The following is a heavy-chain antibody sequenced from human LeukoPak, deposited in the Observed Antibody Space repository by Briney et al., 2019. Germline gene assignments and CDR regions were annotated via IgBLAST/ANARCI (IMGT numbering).Heavy chain of an antibody. CDR2: IKQDGSEK. D-gene: IGHD1-1*01. V-gene: IGHV3-7*01. CDR1: GFTSSSYW. CDR3: ARDAGTLDY. J-gene: IGHJ4*02. Sequence: GGSLRLSCAASGFTSSSYWMSWVRQAPGKGLEWVANIKQDGSEKYYVDSVKGRFTISRDNAKNSLYLQMNSLRAEDTAVYYCARDAGTLDYWGQGTLVTVSS.